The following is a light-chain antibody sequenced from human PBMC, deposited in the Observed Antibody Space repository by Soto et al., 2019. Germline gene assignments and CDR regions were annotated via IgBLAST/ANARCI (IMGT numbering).Light chain of an antibody. CDR1: QGVSRK. CDR2: GAS. J-gene: IGKJ4*01. Sequence: DIVRTQSPATLSVAPGERVPFSCRASQGVSRKGAWYQPKPGQAPRLLISGASTGDTGSPARVSGRGSGTECTSTSSSLQSEDCAIYYCQQYHTWPITFGGGTKVDIK. V-gene: IGKV3-15*01. CDR3: QQYHTWPIT.